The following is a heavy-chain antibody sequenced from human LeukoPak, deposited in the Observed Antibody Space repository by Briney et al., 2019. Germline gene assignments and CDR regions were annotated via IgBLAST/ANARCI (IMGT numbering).Heavy chain of an antibody. CDR2: ISSSSTI. D-gene: IGHD3-22*01. CDR3: ARDLLYYYDSSVPL. CDR1: GFTFSSYS. V-gene: IGHV3-48*04. J-gene: IGHJ4*02. Sequence: PGGSLRLSCAASGFTFSSYSMNWVRQAPGKGLEWVSYISSSSTIYYADSVKGRFTISRDNAKNSLYLQMNSLRAEDTAVYYCARDLLYYYDSSVPLWGQGTLVTVSS.